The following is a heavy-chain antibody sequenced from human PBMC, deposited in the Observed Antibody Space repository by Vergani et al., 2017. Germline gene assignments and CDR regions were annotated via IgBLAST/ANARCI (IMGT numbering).Heavy chain of an antibody. V-gene: IGHV3-74*01. D-gene: IGHD3-9*01. J-gene: IGHJ6*02. CDR1: GFTFSSYW. CDR2: INSDGSST. Sequence: EVQLVESGGGLVQPGGSLRLSCAASGFTFSSYWMHWVRPAPGKGLVWVSRINSDGSSTRYANSVKGRFTISRDNAKNSLYLQMNSLRAEDTALYYCAKDIYDILTSYGMDVWGQGTTVTVSS. CDR3: AKDIYDILTSYGMDV.